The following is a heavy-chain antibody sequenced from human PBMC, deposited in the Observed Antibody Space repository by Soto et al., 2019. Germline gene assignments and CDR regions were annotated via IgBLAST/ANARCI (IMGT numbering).Heavy chain of an antibody. Sequence: QVQLVESGGGVVLSGRSLRLSCAASGFTFSTHAMHWVRQAPGKGLECVAIVSFDGSNKYYADSVKGRFTISRDNSKNTLYLQMSGLTPEDTAVYYCARDQTGITTTGGGRIDHWGQGTLVTVSS. CDR2: VSFDGSNK. CDR1: GFTFSTHA. CDR3: ARDQTGITTTGGGRIDH. J-gene: IGHJ4*02. D-gene: IGHD1-20*01. V-gene: IGHV3-30-3*01.